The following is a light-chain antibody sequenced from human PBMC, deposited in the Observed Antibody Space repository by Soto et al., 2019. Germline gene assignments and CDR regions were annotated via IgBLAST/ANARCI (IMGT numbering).Light chain of an antibody. CDR2: SSY. Sequence: QAVVTQPPSVSGTPGQRVTISCSGSSSNIGSNTVNWYQQFPGTAPRLLIYSSYQRPSGVPDRFSGSQSGTSASLAISGLQSDDEAEYYCAAWDDSLKAIFGGGTQLTVL. V-gene: IGLV1-44*01. CDR1: SSNIGSNT. J-gene: IGLJ7*01. CDR3: AAWDDSLKAI.